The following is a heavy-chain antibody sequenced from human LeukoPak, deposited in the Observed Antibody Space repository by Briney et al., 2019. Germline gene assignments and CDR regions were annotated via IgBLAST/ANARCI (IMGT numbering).Heavy chain of an antibody. CDR2: IAYDGSRA. J-gene: IGHJ4*02. D-gene: IGHD1-14*01. V-gene: IGHV3-33*01. CDR3: TRYNNDHFDY. CDR1: GFTFGGYG. Sequence: GESLRLSCAGSGFTFGGYGMHWFRQTPGKGLEWVAVIAYDGSRAFYADSVKGRFTISRDNSKNTMSVQMDDLRAEDTAVYYCTRYNNDHFDYWGQGTLVTVSS.